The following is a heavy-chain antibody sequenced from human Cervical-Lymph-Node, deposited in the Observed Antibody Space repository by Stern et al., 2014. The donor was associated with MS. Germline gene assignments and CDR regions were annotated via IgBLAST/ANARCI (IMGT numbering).Heavy chain of an antibody. CDR1: GFTFSSYG. CDR2: ISYDGNNK. J-gene: IGHJ1*01. Sequence: VQLVESGGGVVQPGRSLRLSCSASGFTFSSYGMHWVRQAPGKGLEWVAVISYDGNNKYYADSVKGRFTISRDNSKNTLYLQMNSLRPEDTAVFYCAKGGPTMALAEYLHHWGQGTLVTVSS. D-gene: IGHD5-24*01. CDR3: AKGGPTMALAEYLHH. V-gene: IGHV3-30*18.